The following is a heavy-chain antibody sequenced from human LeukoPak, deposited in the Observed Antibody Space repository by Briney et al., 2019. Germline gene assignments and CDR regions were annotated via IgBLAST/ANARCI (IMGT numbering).Heavy chain of an antibody. V-gene: IGHV3-21*01. CDR1: GFTFSSYS. Sequence: GGSLRLSCAASGFTFSSYSMNWVRQAPGKGLEWVSSISSSSSYIYYADSVKSRFTISRDNAKNSLYLQMNSLRAEDTAVYYCAVDPIVVVTATNWFDPWGQGTLVTVSS. J-gene: IGHJ5*02. D-gene: IGHD2-21*02. CDR3: AVDPIVVVTATNWFDP. CDR2: ISSSSSYI.